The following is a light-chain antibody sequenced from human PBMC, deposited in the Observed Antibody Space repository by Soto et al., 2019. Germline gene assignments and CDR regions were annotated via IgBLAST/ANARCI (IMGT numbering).Light chain of an antibody. CDR1: SSDVGGYNY. Sequence: QSALPQPASLSGSPGQSISISCTGTSSDVGGYNYVSWYQQHPGKAPKLMIYDVTNRPSGVSNRFSGSKSGSTASLTISGLQAEDEADYYCASYTSTSTLVFGGGTKVTVL. CDR2: DVT. J-gene: IGLJ2*01. V-gene: IGLV2-14*01. CDR3: ASYTSTSTLV.